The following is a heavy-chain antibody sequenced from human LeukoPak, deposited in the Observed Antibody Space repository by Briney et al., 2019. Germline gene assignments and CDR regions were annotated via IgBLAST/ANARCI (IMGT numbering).Heavy chain of an antibody. CDR3: TFAPAAGTSNWFDP. CDR2: IIPIFGTA. V-gene: IGHV1-69*13. Sequence: GASVKVSCKASGDTFSSYAISWVRQAPGQGLEWMGGIIPIFGTANYAQKFQGRVTITADESTSTDYMELSSLRSEDTAVYYCTFAPAAGTSNWFDPWGQGTLVTVSS. CDR1: GDTFSSYA. J-gene: IGHJ5*02. D-gene: IGHD6-13*01.